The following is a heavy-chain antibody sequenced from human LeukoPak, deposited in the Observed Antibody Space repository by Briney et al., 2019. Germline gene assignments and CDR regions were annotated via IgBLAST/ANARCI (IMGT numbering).Heavy chain of an antibody. CDR1: GFTFSSYA. Sequence: PGRSLRLSCAASGFTFSSYAMHWVRQAPGKGLEWVAVISYDGSNKYYADSVKGRFTISRDNSKNTLYLQMNSLRAEDTAVYYCAKDRIDYWGQGTLVTVSS. CDR2: ISYDGSNK. J-gene: IGHJ4*02. CDR3: AKDRIDY. V-gene: IGHV3-30-3*01.